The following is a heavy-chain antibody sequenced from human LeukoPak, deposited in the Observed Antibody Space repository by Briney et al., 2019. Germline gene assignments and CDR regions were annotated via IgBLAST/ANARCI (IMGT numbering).Heavy chain of an antibody. V-gene: IGHV4-34*01. D-gene: IGHD1-26*01. CDR2: LNHSGST. CDR3: ASEVGATAYFDY. J-gene: IGHJ4*02. Sequence: PSETLSLTCAVYGGSFSDYYWTWIREPPGKGVEWVGELNHSGSTYYDPSLKSRVTISVYRSKNQFSLKLSSVTAADTAVYYCASEVGATAYFDYWGQGTLVTVSS. CDR1: GGSFSDYY.